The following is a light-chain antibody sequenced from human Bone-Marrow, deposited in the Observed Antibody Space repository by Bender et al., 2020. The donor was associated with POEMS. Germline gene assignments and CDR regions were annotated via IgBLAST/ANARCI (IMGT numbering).Light chain of an antibody. Sequence: QSALTQPASVSGSPGQSITISCTGTSNDVGFYSYVSWYRQYPGKAPKLLIYDVSYRPTGVSNRFSGSKSGNTASLTISGLQAEDEADYYCSSYTTSTTPIFGGGTKLTVL. V-gene: IGLV2-14*01. CDR2: DVS. CDR3: SSYTTSTTPI. J-gene: IGLJ2*01. CDR1: SNDVGFYSY.